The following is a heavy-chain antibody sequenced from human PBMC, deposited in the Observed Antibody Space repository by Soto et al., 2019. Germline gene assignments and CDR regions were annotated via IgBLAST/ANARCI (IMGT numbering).Heavy chain of an antibody. CDR2: IYWYDEK. CDR1: GFSLTTTGEA. CDR3: ARFVYSSTWPKFDY. D-gene: IGHD6-13*01. Sequence: QITLKESGPSLVKPTQTLTLTCNFSGFSLTTTGEAVGWSRQPPGKALEWLALIYWYDEKLYSPSLQSRLTITKASSKKQVVLTMTSMDPVDTATYYCARFVYSSTWPKFDYWGQGTLVAVSS. J-gene: IGHJ4*02. V-gene: IGHV2-5*01.